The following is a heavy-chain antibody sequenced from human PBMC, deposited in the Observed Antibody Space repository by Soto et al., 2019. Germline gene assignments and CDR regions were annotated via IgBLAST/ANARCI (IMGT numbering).Heavy chain of an antibody. CDR1: GFTFSRYA. V-gene: IGHV3-23*01. J-gene: IGHJ4*02. D-gene: IGHD6-6*01. CDR3: AKRVEYSSSTHYFDY. Sequence: VQLLESGGGLVQPGGSLRLACAASGFTFSRYAMSWVRQAPGKGLEWVSAISDSGGSTYYADSVKGRFTISRDNSKNTLYLQMNSLRAEDTAVYYCAKRVEYSSSTHYFDYWGQGTLVTVSS. CDR2: ISDSGGST.